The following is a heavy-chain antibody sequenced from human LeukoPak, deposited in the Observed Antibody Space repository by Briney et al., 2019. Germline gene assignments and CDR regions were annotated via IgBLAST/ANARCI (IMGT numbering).Heavy chain of an antibody. V-gene: IGHV1-2*02. CDR2: INPNSGGT. Sequence: ASVKVSCKASGYTFTDYSIHWVRQAPGQGLEWMGWINPNSGGTNYAQKFQGRVTMTRDTSISTAYMELSRLRSDDTAVYYCARDTYYYDSSGYYNGWFDPWGQGTLVTVSS. D-gene: IGHD3-22*01. J-gene: IGHJ5*02. CDR1: GYTFTDYS. CDR3: ARDTYYYDSSGYYNGWFDP.